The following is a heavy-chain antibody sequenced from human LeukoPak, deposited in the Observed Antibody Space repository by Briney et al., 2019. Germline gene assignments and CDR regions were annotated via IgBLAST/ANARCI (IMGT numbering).Heavy chain of an antibody. V-gene: IGHV4-59*01. CDR2: IYYSGST. Sequence: SETLSLTSTVSGGSISNYYWSWIRQPPGKGLEWIGYIYYSGSTNYNPSLKSRVIISVDTSKNQFSLKLSSVAAADTAVYYCARDYGDYFDYWGQGTLVTVSS. CDR1: GGSISNYY. CDR3: ARDYGDYFDY. J-gene: IGHJ4*02. D-gene: IGHD4-17*01.